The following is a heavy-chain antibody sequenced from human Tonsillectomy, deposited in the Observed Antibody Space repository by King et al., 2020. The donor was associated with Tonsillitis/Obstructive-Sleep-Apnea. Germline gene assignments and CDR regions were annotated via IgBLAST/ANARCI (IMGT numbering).Heavy chain of an antibody. CDR2: IKQDGSEK. D-gene: IGHD2-2*01. CDR3: ARDLYCSTIDCYPGSGVFDY. Sequence: VQLVESGGGLVQPGGSLRLSCAASGFTFSSSWMSWVRQAPGKGLEWVANIKQDGSEKYYVDSVTGRFTISRDNAENSLYLQMNSLKGEDTAVYYCARDLYCSTIDCYPGSGVFDYWCQGSLVTVSS. V-gene: IGHV3-7*03. CDR1: GFTFSSSW. J-gene: IGHJ4*02.